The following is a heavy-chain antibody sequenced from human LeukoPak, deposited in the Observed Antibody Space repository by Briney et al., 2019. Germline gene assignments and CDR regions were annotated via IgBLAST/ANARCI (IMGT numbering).Heavy chain of an antibody. J-gene: IGHJ5*02. CDR2: IYYSGNT. Sequence: ASETLSLTCTVSGVSISSTSNQWGWIRQPPGKGLEWIGSIYYSGNTHYNPSLKSRVTISVDTSKNQFSLRLRSVTAADTAVYYCARGRMVYAIPEGRWFDPWGQGTLVTVSS. CDR3: ARGRMVYAIPEGRWFDP. V-gene: IGHV4-39*07. D-gene: IGHD2-8*01. CDR1: GVSISSTSNQ.